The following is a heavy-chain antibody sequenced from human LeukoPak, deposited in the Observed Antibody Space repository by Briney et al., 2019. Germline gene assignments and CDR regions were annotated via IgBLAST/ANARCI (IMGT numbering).Heavy chain of an antibody. J-gene: IGHJ4*02. V-gene: IGHV4-39*01. CDR2: IYYSGST. CDR1: GGSISSSSYY. D-gene: IGHD2-15*01. Sequence: KPSETLSLTCTVSGGSISSSSYYWGWVRQPLGKGLEWIGSIYYSGSTYYNPSLKSRVTISVDTSKNQFSLKLSSVTAADTAVYYCARHRVVVYPYYFDYWGQGTLVTVSS. CDR3: ARHRVVVYPYYFDY.